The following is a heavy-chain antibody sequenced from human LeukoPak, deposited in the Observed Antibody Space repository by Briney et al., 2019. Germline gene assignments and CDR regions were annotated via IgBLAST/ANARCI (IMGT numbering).Heavy chain of an antibody. V-gene: IGHV4-61*01. CDR1: GGSVSSGSYY. D-gene: IGHD2-21*01. J-gene: IGHJ3*02. CDR3: ARLYDPVIPDSFDI. Sequence: PSETLSLTCTVSGGSVSSGSYYWSWIRQPPGKGLEWIGYIYYSGSTNYNPSLKSRVTISVDTSKNQFSLKLSSVTAADTAVYYCARLYDPVIPDSFDIWGQGTMVTVPS. CDR2: IYYSGST.